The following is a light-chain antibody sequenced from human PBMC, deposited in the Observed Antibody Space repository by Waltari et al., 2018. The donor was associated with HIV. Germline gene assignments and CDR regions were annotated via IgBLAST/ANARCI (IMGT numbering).Light chain of an antibody. CDR2: WAS. CDR1: EHILYNADIKTY. CDR3: QQYDDIPLT. J-gene: IGKJ4*01. Sequence: DIVMTLSPDSMAVALGERATSNYKSSEHILYNADIKTYLSWYQQRKGQPPTLLIYWASDRESGIPDRFSGSGSGTDFTLTISSLQPEDVAVYYCQQYDDIPLTFGGGTKVEIK. V-gene: IGKV4-1*01.